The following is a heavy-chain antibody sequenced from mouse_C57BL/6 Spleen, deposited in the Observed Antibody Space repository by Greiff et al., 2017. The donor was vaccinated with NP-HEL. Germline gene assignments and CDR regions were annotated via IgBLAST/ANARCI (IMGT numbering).Heavy chain of an antibody. CDR2: INPNNGGT. CDR3: ARRYYDYDDWYFDV. Sequence: EVQLQQSGPELVKPGASVKIPCKASGYTFTDYNMDWVKQSHGKSLEWIGDINPNNGGTIYNQKFKGKATLTVDKSSSTAYMELRSLTSEDTAVYYCARRYYDYDDWYFDVWGTGTTVTVSS. J-gene: IGHJ1*03. V-gene: IGHV1-18*01. CDR1: GYTFTDYN. D-gene: IGHD2-4*01.